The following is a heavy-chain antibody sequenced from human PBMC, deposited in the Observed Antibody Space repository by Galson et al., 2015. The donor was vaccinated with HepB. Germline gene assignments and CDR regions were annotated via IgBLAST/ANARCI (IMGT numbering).Heavy chain of an antibody. J-gene: IGHJ6*02. CDR1: GYTFTSYG. CDR2: ISSYNGNT. V-gene: IGHV1-18*04. Sequence: SVKVSCKASGYTFTSYGTSWARQAPGEGLEWMGWISSYNGNTKYAQGLQDRATMTTDTSTNTVYMELRSLRSDDTAVYYCARDGQSRHYGMDVWGQGTTVTVSS. CDR3: ARDGQSRHYGMDV. D-gene: IGHD6-19*01.